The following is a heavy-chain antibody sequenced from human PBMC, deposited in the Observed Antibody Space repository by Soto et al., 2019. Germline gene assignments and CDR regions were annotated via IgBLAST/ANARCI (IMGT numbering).Heavy chain of an antibody. V-gene: IGHV3-21*01. CDR2: ISSSSSYI. D-gene: IGHD1-26*01. CDR3: ARPPSGSYSDAFDI. Sequence: PGGSLRLSCAASGFTFSSYNMNWVRQAPGKGLEWVSFISSSSSYIYYADSVKGRFTISRDNSKNTLYLQMNSLRAEDTAVYYCARPPSGSYSDAFDIWGQGTMVTVSS. J-gene: IGHJ3*02. CDR1: GFTFSSYN.